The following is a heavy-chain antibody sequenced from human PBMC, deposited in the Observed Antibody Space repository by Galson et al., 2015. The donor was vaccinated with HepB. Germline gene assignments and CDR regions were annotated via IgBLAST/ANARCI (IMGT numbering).Heavy chain of an antibody. V-gene: IGHV3-30-3*01. D-gene: IGHD6-13*01. CDR2: ISYDGSNK. CDR3: AREWYSSSWYARSYYYYGMDV. Sequence: SLRLSCAASGFTFSSYAMHWVRQAPGKGLEWVAVISYDGSNKYYADSVKGRFTISRDNSKNTLYLQMNSLRAEDTAVYYCAREWYSSSWYARSYYYYGMDVWGQGTTVTVSS. CDR1: GFTFSSYA. J-gene: IGHJ6*02.